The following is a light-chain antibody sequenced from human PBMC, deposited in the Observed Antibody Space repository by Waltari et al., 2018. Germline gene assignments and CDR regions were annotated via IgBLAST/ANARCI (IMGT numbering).Light chain of an antibody. Sequence: DIVMTQSPDSLAVSLGEKATINCKSSQSVLYSSNNKNYLAWYQQKPGQPPKPLIYWASTRGSGVPDRFSGSGSGTDFTLTISSLQAEDVAGYYCQQYYSTPYTFGQGTKLEIK. CDR3: QQYYSTPYT. J-gene: IGKJ2*01. CDR1: QSVLYSSNNKNY. V-gene: IGKV4-1*01. CDR2: WAS.